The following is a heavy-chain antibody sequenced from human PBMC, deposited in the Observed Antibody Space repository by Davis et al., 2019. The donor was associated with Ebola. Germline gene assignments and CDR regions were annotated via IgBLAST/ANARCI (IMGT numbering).Heavy chain of an antibody. Sequence: PSETLSLTCTVSGGSISSGDYYWSWIRQPRGKGLEWIGYIYYSGSTYYNPSLNSRVTISVDTSKNQFSLKLSAVAAADTAVYYCARAPGDASYHDSSGRLWNPWGQGTLVTVSS. D-gene: IGHD3-22*01. V-gene: IGHV4-30-4*01. J-gene: IGHJ5*02. CDR3: ARAPGDASYHDSSGRLWNP. CDR1: GGSISSGDYY. CDR2: IYYSGST.